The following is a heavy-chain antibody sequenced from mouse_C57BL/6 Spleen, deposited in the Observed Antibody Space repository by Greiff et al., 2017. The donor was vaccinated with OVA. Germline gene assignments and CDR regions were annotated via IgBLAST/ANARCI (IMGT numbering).Heavy chain of an antibody. J-gene: IGHJ2*01. D-gene: IGHD2-4*01. CDR3: ARMDYDNFDY. CDR2: IYPGSGRT. Sequence: QVQLQQPGAELVKPGASVKMSCTASGYTFTSYWITWVKQRPGQGLEWIGDIYPGSGRTNYNEKFKSKATLTVDTSSNTAYMQLSSLTSEDSAVDYCARMDYDNFDYWGQGTTLTVSS. CDR1: GYTFTSYW. V-gene: IGHV1-55*01.